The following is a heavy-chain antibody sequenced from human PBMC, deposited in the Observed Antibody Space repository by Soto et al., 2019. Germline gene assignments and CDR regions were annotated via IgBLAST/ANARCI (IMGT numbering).Heavy chain of an antibody. CDR2: ISRDGSTT. D-gene: IGHD4-4*01. V-gene: IGHV3-74*01. CDR3: IKESNPGGLDS. J-gene: IGHJ4*02. Sequence: GGSLRLSCAASGFTFSNNWMHWVRQAPGKGLVWVSRISRDGSTTNYADSVKGRFTISRDNTNNSLYLQMNSLRVEDTALYYCIKESNPGGLDSWGQGTLVSLL. CDR1: GFTFSNNW.